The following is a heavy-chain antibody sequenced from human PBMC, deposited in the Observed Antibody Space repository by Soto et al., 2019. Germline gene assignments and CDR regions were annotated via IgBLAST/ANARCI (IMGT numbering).Heavy chain of an antibody. D-gene: IGHD3-16*01. CDR2: IYYTGTT. Sequence: SETLSLTCAVYGGSFSGYDWGWIRQSPGKGLEWIGYIYYTGTTKYNPSLKSRVTISVDSSKNQFSLKLDSVTAADTAVYYCARDRLKATVYGRLGPFDYWGQGALVTVSS. CDR1: GGSFSGYD. V-gene: IGHV4-59*12. CDR3: ARDRLKATVYGRLGPFDY. J-gene: IGHJ4*02.